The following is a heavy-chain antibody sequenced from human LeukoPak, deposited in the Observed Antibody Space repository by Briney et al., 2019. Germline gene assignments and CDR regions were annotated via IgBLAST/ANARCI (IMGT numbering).Heavy chain of an antibody. Sequence: PSETLSLTCTVSGGSISSYYWSWIRQPPGKGLEWIGYIYYSGSTNYNPSLKSRVTISVDTSKNQFSLKLSSVTAADTAVYYCARLPRVIDFWSGYYMSGIDYWGQGTLVTVSS. J-gene: IGHJ4*02. D-gene: IGHD3-3*01. CDR1: GGSISSYY. V-gene: IGHV4-59*08. CDR3: ARLPRVIDFWSGYYMSGIDY. CDR2: IYYSGST.